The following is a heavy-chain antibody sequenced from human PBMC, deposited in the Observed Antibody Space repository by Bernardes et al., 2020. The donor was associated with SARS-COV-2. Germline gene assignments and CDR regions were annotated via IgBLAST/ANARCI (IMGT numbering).Heavy chain of an antibody. CDR3: AKGNYWGYYGLDV. Sequence: SETQSLTCAVFGGFFSGYYWTWIRQPPGKGLEWIGEINHSGTTNYNPSLKSRVTISIDTSKKQFSLKMRSVTAADTAVYYCAKGNYWGYYGLDVWGQGTTVTVSS. CDR1: GGFFSGYY. D-gene: IGHD7-27*01. J-gene: IGHJ6*02. CDR2: INHSGTT. V-gene: IGHV4-34*01.